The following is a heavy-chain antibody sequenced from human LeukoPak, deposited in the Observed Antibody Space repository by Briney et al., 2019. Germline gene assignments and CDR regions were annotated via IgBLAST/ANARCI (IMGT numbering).Heavy chain of an antibody. CDR2: INPNSGGT. V-gene: IGHV1-2*02. CDR1: GYTFTGYY. CDR3: ARPYYYGSGSPFDY. D-gene: IGHD3-10*01. J-gene: IGHJ4*02. Sequence: ASVKVSCKASGYTFTGYYMHWVRQAPGQGLEWMVWINPNSGGTNYAQKFQGRVTMTRDTSISTAYMELSRLRSDDTAVYYCARPYYYGSGSPFDYWGQGTLVTVSS.